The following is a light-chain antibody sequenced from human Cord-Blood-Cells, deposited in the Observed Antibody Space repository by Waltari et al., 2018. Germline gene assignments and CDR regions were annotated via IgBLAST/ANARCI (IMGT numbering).Light chain of an antibody. V-gene: IGLV2-14*01. J-gene: IGLJ3*02. Sequence: QSALTQPASVSGSPGQSITISCTGTSSDVGGYNYVSWYQQHPGKAPKLMIYDVSKRASGVANRFSGSKSGNTASRTISGLQAEDEADYYCSSYTSSSTGVFGGGTKLTVL. CDR3: SSYTSSSTGV. CDR2: DVS. CDR1: SSDVGGYNY.